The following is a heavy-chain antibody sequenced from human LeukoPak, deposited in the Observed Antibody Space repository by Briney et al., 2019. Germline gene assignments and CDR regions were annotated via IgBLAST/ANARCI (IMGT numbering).Heavy chain of an antibody. Sequence: PGGSLRLSCAASGFTFSSYGMHWVRQAPGKGLEWVAFIRYDGSNKSYADSVKGRFTISRDSSKNTLYLQMNSLRAEDTAVYYCAKREWDLHAFDIWGQGTMVTVSS. J-gene: IGHJ3*02. V-gene: IGHV3-30*02. CDR2: IRYDGSNK. D-gene: IGHD1-26*01. CDR1: GFTFSSYG. CDR3: AKREWDLHAFDI.